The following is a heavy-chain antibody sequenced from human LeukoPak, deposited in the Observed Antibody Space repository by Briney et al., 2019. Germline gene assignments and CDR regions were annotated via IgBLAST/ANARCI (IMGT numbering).Heavy chain of an antibody. Sequence: GGSLRLSCAASGFTFSTYAMTWVRQAPGKGLEWVSVISGNDDTTYYADSVKGRFTISRDNSMNTLYLQMNSLRAEDTAIYYCAKGHTGSCYSLQDCWGQGTLVTVSS. CDR3: AKGHTGSCYSLQDC. V-gene: IGHV3-23*01. CDR1: GFTFSTYA. D-gene: IGHD2-15*01. CDR2: ISGNDDTT. J-gene: IGHJ4*02.